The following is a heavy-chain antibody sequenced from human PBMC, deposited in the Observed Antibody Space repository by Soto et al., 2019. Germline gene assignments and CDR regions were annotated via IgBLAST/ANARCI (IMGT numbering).Heavy chain of an antibody. CDR2: ISATGGNI. CDR1: GFTFSDYA. CDR3: AKVAGGLGYFDL. D-gene: IGHD3-16*01. Sequence: GGSLRLSCVASGFTFSDYAMTWVRQVPGKGLEWVATISATGGNIEYTDSLKGRFTISRDNSKNTLYLQLNGLTSDDTAVHYCAKVAGGLGYFDLWGRGTLVTVSS. J-gene: IGHJ2*01. V-gene: IGHV3-23*01.